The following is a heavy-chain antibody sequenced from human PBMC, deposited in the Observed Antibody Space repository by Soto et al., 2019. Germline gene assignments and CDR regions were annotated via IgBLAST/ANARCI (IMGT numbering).Heavy chain of an antibody. J-gene: IGHJ3*02. CDR2: TYYRSKWYN. Sequence: SQPLXLTGASAWYSCSINSGAFNLIMQSPSRFLEWLGRTYYRSKWYNDYAVSVKSRITINPDTSKNQFSLQLNSVTPEDKAVYYCERDHKNDDFDIWGQGTMV. CDR1: WYSCSINSGA. CDR3: ERDHKNDDFDI. V-gene: IGHV6-1*01.